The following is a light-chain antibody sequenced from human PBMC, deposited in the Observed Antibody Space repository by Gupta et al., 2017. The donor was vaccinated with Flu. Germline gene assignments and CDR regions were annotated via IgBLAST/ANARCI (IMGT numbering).Light chain of an antibody. CDR1: QGISSY. CDR3: QQYYGYLTWT. J-gene: IGKJ1*01. V-gene: IGKV1-8*01. Sequence: SPSPLTGARVTITCRASQGISSYLAWYQQKPGKAPKLLIYAASTLQSGVPSRFSGSGSGTDFTLTISCLQSEDFATYYCQQYYGYLTWTFGQGTKVEIK. CDR2: AAS.